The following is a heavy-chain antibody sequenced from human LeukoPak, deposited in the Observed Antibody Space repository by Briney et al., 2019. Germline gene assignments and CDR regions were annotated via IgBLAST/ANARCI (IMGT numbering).Heavy chain of an antibody. Sequence: SETLSLTCTVPGGSIRSDDYYWGWTRQPPGKRLEWIGTIYYSGSTYYNPSLKSRVTISVDTSKNQFSMKLSSVTAADTAVYYCARLFYYDTSGYLRGHYFDYWGQGTLVTVSS. J-gene: IGHJ4*02. CDR3: ARLFYYDTSGYLRGHYFDY. CDR2: IYYSGST. CDR1: GGSIRSDDYY. D-gene: IGHD3-22*01. V-gene: IGHV4-39*01.